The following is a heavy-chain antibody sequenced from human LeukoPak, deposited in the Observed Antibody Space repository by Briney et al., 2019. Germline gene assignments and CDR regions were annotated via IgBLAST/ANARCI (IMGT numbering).Heavy chain of an antibody. CDR3: ARDRRDGYNFLLAFDY. D-gene: IGHD5-24*01. CDR1: GGTLSSYA. V-gene: IGHV1-69*04. CDR2: IIPILGIA. Sequence: SVKVSCKASGGTLSSYAISWVRQAPGQGLEWMGRIIPILGIANYAQKFQGRVTITADKSTSTAYMELSSLRSEDTAVYYCARDRRDGYNFLLAFDYWGQGTLVTVSS. J-gene: IGHJ4*02.